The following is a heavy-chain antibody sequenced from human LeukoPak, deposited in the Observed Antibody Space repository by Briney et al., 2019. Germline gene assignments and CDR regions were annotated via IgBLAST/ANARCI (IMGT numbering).Heavy chain of an antibody. Sequence: GASVKVSCKASGGTFSSYAISWVRQAPGQGLEWMGGITPIFGTANYAQKFQGRVTITADESTSTAYMELSSLRSEDTAVYYCASSRGYDVGGYFDYWGQGTLVTVSS. J-gene: IGHJ4*02. CDR3: ASSRGYDVGGYFDY. CDR2: ITPIFGTA. D-gene: IGHD5-12*01. CDR1: GGTFSSYA. V-gene: IGHV1-69*13.